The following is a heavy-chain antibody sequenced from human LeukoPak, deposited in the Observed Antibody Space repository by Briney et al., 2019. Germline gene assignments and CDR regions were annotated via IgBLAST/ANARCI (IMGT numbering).Heavy chain of an antibody. CDR1: GFTFDDYA. Sequence: GGSLRLSCAASGFTFDDYAMHWVRQAPGKGLEWVSGISWNSGSIGYADSVKGRFTISRDNAKNSLYLQMNSLRAEDTALYYCAKVFYGSGSSPAPFDYWGQGTLVTISS. J-gene: IGHJ4*02. CDR3: AKVFYGSGSSPAPFDY. D-gene: IGHD3-10*01. V-gene: IGHV3-9*01. CDR2: ISWNSGSI.